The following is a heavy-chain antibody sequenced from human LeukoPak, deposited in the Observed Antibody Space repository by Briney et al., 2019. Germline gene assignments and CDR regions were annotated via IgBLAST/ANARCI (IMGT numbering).Heavy chain of an antibody. V-gene: IGHV3-33*08. CDR3: ARDLPPYDILTGYLGY. CDR2: IWYDGSNK. Sequence: GGSLRLSCAVSGITLSNYGMSWVRQAPGKGLEWVAVIWYDGSNKYYADSVKGRFTISRDNSKNTLYLQMNSLRAEDTAVYYCARDLPPYDILTGYLGYWGQGTLVTVSS. D-gene: IGHD3-9*01. J-gene: IGHJ4*02. CDR1: GITLSNYG.